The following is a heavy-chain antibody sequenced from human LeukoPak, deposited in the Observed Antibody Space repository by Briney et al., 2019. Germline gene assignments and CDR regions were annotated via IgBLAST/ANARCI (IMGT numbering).Heavy chain of an antibody. Sequence: PGRSLRLSCAASGFTFSSYGMNWVRQAPARGLEWVAVIGFDGNNKFYADSVKGRFTISRDNSKNTLYLQMNSLRAEDTAVYYCARGSYGAYNYCDYWGQGTLVTVSS. V-gene: IGHV3-33*01. CDR1: GFTFSSYG. J-gene: IGHJ4*02. CDR3: ARGSYGAYNYCDY. D-gene: IGHD4/OR15-4a*01. CDR2: IGFDGNNK.